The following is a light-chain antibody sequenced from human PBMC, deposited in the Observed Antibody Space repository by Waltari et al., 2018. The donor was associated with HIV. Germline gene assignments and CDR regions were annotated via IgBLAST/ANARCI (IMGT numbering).Light chain of an antibody. Sequence: EIVMTQSPLSLPVTPGEPASISCRSNQSLLHTNGHNYLDWYFQKPGHSPQVLIYMTSNRASGVPDRFSGTGSGSDFALKISRVEAEDVGIYYCMQALQTPRTFGQGTNVEIK. CDR2: MTS. J-gene: IGKJ1*01. CDR1: QSLLHTNGHNY. V-gene: IGKV2-28*01. CDR3: MQALQTPRT.